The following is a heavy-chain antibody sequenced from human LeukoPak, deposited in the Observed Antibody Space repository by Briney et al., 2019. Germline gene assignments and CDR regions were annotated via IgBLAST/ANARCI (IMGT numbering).Heavy chain of an antibody. D-gene: IGHD6-13*01. CDR2: IYYSGST. CDR3: ARTISSSWYRPYFDY. V-gene: IGHV4-39*07. J-gene: IGHJ4*02. Sequence: ETLSLTCTVSGGSISTSNYYWGWIRQPPGKGLEWIGSIYYSGSTYYNPSLKSRVTISVDTSKNQFSLKLSSVTAADTAVYYCARTISSSWYRPYFDYWGQGTLVTVSS. CDR1: GGSISTSNYY.